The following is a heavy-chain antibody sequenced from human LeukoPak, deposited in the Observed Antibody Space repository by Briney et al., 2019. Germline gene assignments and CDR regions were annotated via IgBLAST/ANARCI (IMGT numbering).Heavy chain of an antibody. V-gene: IGHV3-21*01. CDR1: GFTFSSYS. Sequence: GGSLRLSCAASGFTFSSYSMNWVRQAPGKGLEWASSISSSSSYIYYADSVKGRFTISRDNAKNSLYLQMNSLRAEDTAVYYCAADDGYDILTGFHWGQGTLVTVSS. CDR2: ISSSSSYI. D-gene: IGHD3-9*01. CDR3: AADDGYDILTGFH. J-gene: IGHJ1*01.